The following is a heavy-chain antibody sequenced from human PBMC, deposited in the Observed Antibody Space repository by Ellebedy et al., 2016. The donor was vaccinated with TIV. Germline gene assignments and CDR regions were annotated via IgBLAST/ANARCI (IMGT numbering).Heavy chain of an antibody. CDR2: IQSDGSST. CDR3: ARWDFDSVNAFDI. Sequence: GESLKISCAASGFSFSTSWMYWVRQVPGKGLVWVSRIQSDGSSTRYADSVRGRFTISRDNAETTLYLQMDSLGAEDTAVYYCARWDFDSVNAFDIWGQGTMVTVSS. V-gene: IGHV3-74*01. D-gene: IGHD3-9*01. J-gene: IGHJ3*02. CDR1: GFSFSTSW.